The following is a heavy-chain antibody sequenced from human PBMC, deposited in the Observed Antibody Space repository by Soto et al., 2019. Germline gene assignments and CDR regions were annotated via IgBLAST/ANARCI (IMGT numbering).Heavy chain of an antibody. CDR3: ASIAFGYYGMDV. J-gene: IGHJ6*02. CDR2: IYYSGST. Sequence: SETVSRTCTVSGGSISSYYWSWIRQPPGKGLEWIGYIYYSGSTNYNPSLKSRVTISVDTSKNQFSLKLSSVTAADTAVYYCASIAFGYYGMDVWGQGTTVTVSS. V-gene: IGHV4-59*01. D-gene: IGHD3-10*01. CDR1: GGSISSYY.